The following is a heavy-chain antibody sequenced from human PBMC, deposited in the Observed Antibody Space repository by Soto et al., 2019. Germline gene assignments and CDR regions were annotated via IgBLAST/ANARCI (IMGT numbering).Heavy chain of an antibody. V-gene: IGHV4-59*01. Sequence: PSETLSLTCTVSGGSLSNYYWSWIRQPPGKGLEWIGYISYSGSPNYNPSLKSRVTISEDRSTNQFSLQVKSVTAADTAVYYCARGGVSGWSNWFDPWGQGTLVTVSS. CDR1: GGSLSNYY. CDR2: ISYSGSP. D-gene: IGHD6-13*01. J-gene: IGHJ5*02. CDR3: ARGGVSGWSNWFDP.